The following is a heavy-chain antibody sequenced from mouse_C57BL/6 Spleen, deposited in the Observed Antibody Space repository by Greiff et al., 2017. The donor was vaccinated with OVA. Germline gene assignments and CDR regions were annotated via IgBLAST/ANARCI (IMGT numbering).Heavy chain of an antibody. V-gene: IGHV1-54*01. D-gene: IGHD2-4*01. Sequence: QVQLKQSGAELVRPGTSVKVSCKASGYAFTNYLIEWVKQRPGQGLEWIGVINPGSGGTNYNEKFKGKATLTADKSSSTAFMQLSSLTSEDSAVYFCARGGLRRYFDYWGQGTTLTVSS. CDR2: INPGSGGT. CDR1: GYAFTNYL. J-gene: IGHJ2*01. CDR3: ARGGLRRYFDY.